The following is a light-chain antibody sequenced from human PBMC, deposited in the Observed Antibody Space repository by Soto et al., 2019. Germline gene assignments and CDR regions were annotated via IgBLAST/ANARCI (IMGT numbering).Light chain of an antibody. Sequence: EIGMTQSPATLSVSPGERATLSCRASQSVSSNLAWYQQKPGQAPRLLIYGASTRATGIPARFSGSGSGTKFTLTISSLQSEDFAVYYCQQYNNWPLLTFGGGTKVDIK. V-gene: IGKV3-15*01. CDR3: QQYNNWPLLT. CDR1: QSVSSN. CDR2: GAS. J-gene: IGKJ4*01.